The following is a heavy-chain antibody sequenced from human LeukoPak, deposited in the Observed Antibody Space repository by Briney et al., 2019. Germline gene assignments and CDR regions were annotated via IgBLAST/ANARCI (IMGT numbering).Heavy chain of an antibody. J-gene: IGHJ4*02. CDR3: AKGTLGHCSGATCYPLDQ. CDR1: GFTFSDYG. CDR2: ISSDGDTT. Sequence: GGSLRLSCAASGFTFSDYGMHWVRQAPGKGLEYVSGISSDGDTTYYANSVRGRFTISRDNSKNTLYLQMNSLRGEDTAVYYCAKGTLGHCSGATCYPLDQWGQGILVTVSS. D-gene: IGHD2-15*01. V-gene: IGHV3-64*01.